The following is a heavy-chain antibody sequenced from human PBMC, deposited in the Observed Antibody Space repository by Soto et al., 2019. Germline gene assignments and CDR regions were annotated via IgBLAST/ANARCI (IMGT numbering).Heavy chain of an antibody. D-gene: IGHD3-10*02. J-gene: IGHJ4*02. CDR1: GGSISSSSYY. CDR2: IYYSGST. CDR3: ARWAQDEGDTTLGDY. V-gene: IGHV4-39*07. Sequence: SETLSLTCTVSGGSISSSSYYWGWIRQPPGKGLEWIGSIYYSGSTYYNPSLKSRVTISVDTSKNQFSLKLSSVTAADTAVYYCARWAQDEGDTTLGDYWGQGTLVTVSS.